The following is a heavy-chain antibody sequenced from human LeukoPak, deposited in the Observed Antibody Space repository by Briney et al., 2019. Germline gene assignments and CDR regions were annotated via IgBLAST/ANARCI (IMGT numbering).Heavy chain of an antibody. D-gene: IGHD1-26*01. CDR3: ARVGSTVTVAFDI. CDR2: IYYSGST. CDR1: GGSISSYY. Sequence: SETLSLTCTVSGGSISSYYWSWIRQPPGKGLEWIGYIYYSGSTNYNPSLKSRVTISVDTSKNQFSLKLSSVTAADTAVYYCARVGSTVTVAFDIWGQGTVVTVSS. J-gene: IGHJ3*02. V-gene: IGHV4-59*08.